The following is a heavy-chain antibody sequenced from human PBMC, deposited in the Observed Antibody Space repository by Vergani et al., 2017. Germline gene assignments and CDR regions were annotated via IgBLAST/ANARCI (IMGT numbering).Heavy chain of an antibody. D-gene: IGHD3-3*01. CDR1: GFIFSRYS. CDR3: ARDTRTSKRYDP. Sequence: EAQLEDSGGDLVQPGGSLRLFCAASGFIFSRYSMNWVRQAPGKGLEWIAHISSHSNTMLYADSVKGRFTISRDNARNSLYLQMNSLRADDTAMYYCARDTRTSKRYDPWSQGTLVTVSP. V-gene: IGHV3-48*04. J-gene: IGHJ5*02. CDR2: ISSHSNTM.